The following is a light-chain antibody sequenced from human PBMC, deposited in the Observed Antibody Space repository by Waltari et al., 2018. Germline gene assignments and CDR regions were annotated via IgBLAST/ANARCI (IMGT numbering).Light chain of an antibody. J-gene: IGKJ1*01. V-gene: IGKV1-5*03. CDR3: QQYSSYVT. CDR1: QSIGNW. CDR2: KTS. Sequence: DIQMTQSPSTLSAFVGDRVTITCRASQSIGNWLAWYQQKPGKAPKRLIYKTSTLESGVPSTFSVSGSGTEFTLTISSLQPEDFATYYCQQYSSYVTFGHGTGVEVK.